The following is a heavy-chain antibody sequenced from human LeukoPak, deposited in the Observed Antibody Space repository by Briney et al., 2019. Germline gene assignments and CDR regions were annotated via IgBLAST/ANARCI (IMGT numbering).Heavy chain of an antibody. J-gene: IGHJ3*02. CDR1: GGTFSSYA. Sequence: EASVKVSCKASGGTFSSYAISWVRQAPGQGLEWMGGIIPIFGTANYAQKFQGRVTITADESTSTAYMDLSSLRSEDTAVYYCARDIDGYNPRNPYDAFDIWGQGTMVTVSS. V-gene: IGHV1-69*13. CDR2: IIPIFGTA. D-gene: IGHD5-24*01. CDR3: ARDIDGYNPRNPYDAFDI.